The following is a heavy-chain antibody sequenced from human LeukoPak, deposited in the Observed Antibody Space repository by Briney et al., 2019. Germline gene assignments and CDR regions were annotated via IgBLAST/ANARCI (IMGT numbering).Heavy chain of an antibody. CDR1: GFTFSSYS. J-gene: IGHJ4*02. CDR2: ISSSSSYI. V-gene: IGHV3-21*01. Sequence: GGSLRLSCAASGFTFSSYSMNWVRQAPGKGLEWVSSISSSSSYIYYADSVKGRFTISRDTAKNSLYLQMTSLRAEDTAVYYCALSSGYYSGYFDYWGQGTLVTVSS. D-gene: IGHD3-22*01. CDR3: ALSSGYYSGYFDY.